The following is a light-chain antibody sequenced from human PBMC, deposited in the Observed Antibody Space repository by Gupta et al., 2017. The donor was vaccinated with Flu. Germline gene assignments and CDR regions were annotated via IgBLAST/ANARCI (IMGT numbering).Light chain of an antibody. J-gene: IGKJ2*01. CDR2: DAS. CDR1: QSIGNY. CDR3: QQNYDPPYT. V-gene: IGKV1-39*01. Sequence: SVGDRVTISCRSSQSIGNYLNWYQQIPGKAPKLLIYDASSLQYGVPSRFSGSHSGTDFTLTISSLQPDDFAVYFCQQNYDPPYTFGQGTRLDMK.